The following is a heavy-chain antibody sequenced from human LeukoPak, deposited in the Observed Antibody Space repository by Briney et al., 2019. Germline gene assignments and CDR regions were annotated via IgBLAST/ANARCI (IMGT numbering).Heavy chain of an antibody. J-gene: IGHJ4*02. CDR1: GFTFSSYS. Sequence: GGSLRLSCAASGFTFSSYSMNWVRQPPGKALEWVSSIISSSSHIYYADSVKGRFTISIDNAKNSLYLQMNSLRAEDMAVYYCAIRGSPMVRNYWGQGTLVTVSS. CDR2: IISSSSHI. CDR3: AIRGSPMVRNY. V-gene: IGHV3-21*01. D-gene: IGHD3-10*01.